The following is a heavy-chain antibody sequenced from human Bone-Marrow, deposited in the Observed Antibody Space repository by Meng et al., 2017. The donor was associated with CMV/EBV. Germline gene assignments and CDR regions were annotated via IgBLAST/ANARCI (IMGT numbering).Heavy chain of an antibody. CDR1: GYSISSGYY. CDR3: AREYYYDSSAFDP. D-gene: IGHD3-22*01. Sequence: SETLSLTCTVSGYSISSGYYWGWIRQPPGKGLEWIGSIYHSGSTYYNPSLKSRVTISVDTSKNQFSLKLSSVTAADTAVYYCAREYYYDSSAFDPWGQGTLVTVSS. CDR2: IYHSGST. J-gene: IGHJ5*02. V-gene: IGHV4-38-2*02.